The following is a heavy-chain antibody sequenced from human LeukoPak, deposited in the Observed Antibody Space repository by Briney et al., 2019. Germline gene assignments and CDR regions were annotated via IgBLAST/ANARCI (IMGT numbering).Heavy chain of an antibody. CDR3: ARVRRVGATPFDY. CDR1: GFSISIGYY. J-gene: IGHJ4*02. D-gene: IGHD1-26*01. V-gene: IGHV4-38-2*02. Sequence: SETLSLTCIVSGFSISIGYYWGWIRQPPGKGLECIGTIYHTGTTYYNPSLKSRVTISLDTSKNQFSLKLSSVTAADTAVYYCARVRRVGATPFDYWGQGTLVTVSS. CDR2: IYHTGTT.